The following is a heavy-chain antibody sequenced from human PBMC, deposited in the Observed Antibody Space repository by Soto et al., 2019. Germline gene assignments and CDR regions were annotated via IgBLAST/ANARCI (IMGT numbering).Heavy chain of an antibody. V-gene: IGHV3-73*01. D-gene: IGHD2-21*02. CDR3: TRLYCGGDCDFDS. CDR1: GSTFSGSA. J-gene: IGHJ4*02. CDR2: IRDKANSYAT. Sequence: PGGSLRLSCAASGSTFSGSAMHWVRQASGKGLEWVGRIRDKANSYATAYTASVKGRFTISRDDSKNTAYLQMNSLKTEDTAVYYCTRLYCGGDCDFDSWGQGT.